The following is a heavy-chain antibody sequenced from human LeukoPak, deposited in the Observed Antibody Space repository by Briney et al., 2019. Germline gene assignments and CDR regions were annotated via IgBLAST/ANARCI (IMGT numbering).Heavy chain of an antibody. Sequence: GGSPRLSCAASGFTFSSYGMHWVRQAPGKGLEWVAVISYDGSNKYYADSVKGRFTISRDNSKNTLYLQMNSLRAEDTAVYYCAKGGTLWFGELSNYFDYWGQGTLVTVSS. CDR1: GFTFSSYG. CDR3: AKGGTLWFGELSNYFDY. CDR2: ISYDGSNK. D-gene: IGHD3-10*01. J-gene: IGHJ4*02. V-gene: IGHV3-30*18.